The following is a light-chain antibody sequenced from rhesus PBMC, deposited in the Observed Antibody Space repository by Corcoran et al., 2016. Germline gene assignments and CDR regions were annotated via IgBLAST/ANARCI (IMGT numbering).Light chain of an antibody. CDR3: QQYNSVSWT. Sequence: DIQMTQSPSSLSASVGDRVTITCRASQGISSYLAWYKQTPGKAPTTLIYYESNLESGVPSRFSGSGSVTEFTLSISSLQPEDFATYYCQQYNSVSWTFGQGTKVEIK. CDR2: YES. J-gene: IGKJ1*01. CDR1: QGISSY. V-gene: IGKV1-37*01.